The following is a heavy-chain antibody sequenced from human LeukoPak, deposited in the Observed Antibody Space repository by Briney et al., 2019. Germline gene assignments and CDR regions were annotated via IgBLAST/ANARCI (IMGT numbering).Heavy chain of an antibody. J-gene: IGHJ6*04. CDR1: GLTFSSYW. Sequence: GGSLRLSCAASGLTFSSYWMHWVRQAPGKGLVWVSRINSGGSSTSYAASVKGRFTISRDNAKNTLYLQMNSLRDEDMAVYCCARGALVRGVVENPYYCYYGMDVWGKGTRVTVSS. D-gene: IGHD3-10*01. V-gene: IGHV3-74*01. CDR2: INSGGSST. CDR3: ARGALVRGVVENPYYCYYGMDV.